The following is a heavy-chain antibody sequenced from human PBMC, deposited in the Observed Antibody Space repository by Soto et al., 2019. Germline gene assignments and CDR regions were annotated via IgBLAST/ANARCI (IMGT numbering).Heavy chain of an antibody. J-gene: IGHJ4*02. CDR3: AIDLYYDFWSGYPDY. V-gene: IGHV3-30*03. CDR2: ISYDGSNK. CDR1: GFTFSSYG. Sequence: QVQLVESGGGVVQPGRSLRLSCAASGFTFSSYGMHWVRQAPGKGLEWVAVISYDGSNKYYADSVKGRFTISRDNSQDTQDLQMNSLRAEDTAVYYCAIDLYYDFWSGYPDYWGQGTLVTVSS. D-gene: IGHD3-3*01.